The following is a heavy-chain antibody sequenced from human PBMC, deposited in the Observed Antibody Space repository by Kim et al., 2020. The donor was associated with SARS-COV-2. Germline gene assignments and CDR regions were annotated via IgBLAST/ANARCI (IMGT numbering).Heavy chain of an antibody. Sequence: PTLRSRVTISVDTSKNQFSLKLSPVTAADTAVYYCARHSIEYSSSHFDYWGQGTLVTVSS. J-gene: IGHJ4*02. D-gene: IGHD6-6*01. V-gene: IGHV4-39*01. CDR3: ARHSIEYSSSHFDY.